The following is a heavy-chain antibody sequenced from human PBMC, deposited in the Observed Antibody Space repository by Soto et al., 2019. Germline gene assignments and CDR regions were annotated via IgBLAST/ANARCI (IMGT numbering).Heavy chain of an antibody. D-gene: IGHD4-17*01. Sequence: PGGSLRLSCAAAGFTFSSYAMSWVRQAPGKGLEWVSGSSGSGDSTFYADSVKGRFTISRDNSKNTLYLQMNSLRVEDTAVYYCAKEDYGDLDHWGQGILVTVSS. J-gene: IGHJ5*02. V-gene: IGHV3-23*01. CDR3: AKEDYGDLDH. CDR2: SSGSGDST. CDR1: GFTFSSYA.